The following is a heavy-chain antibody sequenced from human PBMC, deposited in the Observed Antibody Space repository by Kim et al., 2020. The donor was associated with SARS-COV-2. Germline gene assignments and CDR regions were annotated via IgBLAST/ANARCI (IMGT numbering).Heavy chain of an antibody. CDR1: GFTFSSYA. CDR3: AKDVRGRYLNYYYGMDV. D-gene: IGHD1-20*01. CDR2: ISGSGGST. J-gene: IGHJ6*02. V-gene: IGHV3-23*01. Sequence: GGSLRLSCAASGFTFSSYAMSWVRQAPGKGLEWVSAISGSGGSTYYADSVKGRFTISRDNSKNTLYLQVNSLRAEDTAVYYCAKDVRGRYLNYYYGMDVWGQGTTVTVSS.